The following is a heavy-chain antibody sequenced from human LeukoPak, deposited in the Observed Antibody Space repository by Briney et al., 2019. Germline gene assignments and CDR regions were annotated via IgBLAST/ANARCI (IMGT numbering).Heavy chain of an antibody. D-gene: IGHD2-15*01. CDR1: GYIFTDYY. V-gene: IGHV1-2*02. CDR3: ARDGTFDI. Sequence: GASVKVSCKASGYIFTDYYMHWVRQAPGQGLEWMGWINPNSGDTNYAQKFQGRVTMTRDTSITTAYMELSRLRSDDTAVYYCARDGTFDIWGQGTMVTVSS. CDR2: INPNSGDT. J-gene: IGHJ3*02.